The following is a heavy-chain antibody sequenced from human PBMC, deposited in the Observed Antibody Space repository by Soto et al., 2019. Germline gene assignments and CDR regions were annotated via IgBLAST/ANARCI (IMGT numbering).Heavy chain of an antibody. D-gene: IGHD1-7*01. J-gene: IGHJ5*02. CDR1: GYSFTSYW. CDR2: IDPSDSYT. Sequence: PGESLKISCKGSGYSFTSYWISWVRQMPGKGLEWMGRIDPSDSYTNYSPSFQGHVAISADKSISTAYLQWSSLKASDTAMYYCARQARTTNWFDPWGQGTLVTVSS. CDR3: ARQARTTNWFDP. V-gene: IGHV5-10-1*01.